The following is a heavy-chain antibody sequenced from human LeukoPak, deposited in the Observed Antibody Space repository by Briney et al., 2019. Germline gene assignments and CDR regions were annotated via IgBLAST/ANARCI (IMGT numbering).Heavy chain of an antibody. Sequence: SETLSLTCTVSGGSISSYYWSWIRQPPGKGLEWIGYIYYSGSTNYNPSLKSRVTISVDTSKNQFSLKLSSVTAADTAVYYCARRGYYYDSSGYYNSAFDIWGQGTMVTVSS. J-gene: IGHJ3*02. CDR3: ARRGYYYDSSGYYNSAFDI. CDR2: IYYSGST. CDR1: GGSISSYY. D-gene: IGHD3-22*01. V-gene: IGHV4-59*01.